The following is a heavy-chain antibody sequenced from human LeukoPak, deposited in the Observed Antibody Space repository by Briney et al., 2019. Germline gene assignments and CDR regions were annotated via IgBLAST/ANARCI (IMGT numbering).Heavy chain of an antibody. Sequence: SETLSLTCTVSGGSISSSSYYWGWIRQPPGKGLEWIGSIYYSGSTYYNPSLKSRVTISVDTSKNQFSLKLSSVTAADTAVYYCARQPTIGDFDYWGQGTLVTASS. V-gene: IGHV4-39*01. J-gene: IGHJ4*02. CDR3: ARQPTIGDFDY. CDR1: GGSISSSSYY. D-gene: IGHD1-26*01. CDR2: IYYSGST.